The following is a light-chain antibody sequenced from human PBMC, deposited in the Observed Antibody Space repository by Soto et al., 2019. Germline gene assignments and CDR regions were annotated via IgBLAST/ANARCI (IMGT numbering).Light chain of an antibody. V-gene: IGLV2-14*01. CDR3: CSYTRRGTLI. CDR2: DVS. Sequence: QSALTQPASVSGSPGQSITISCIGTSFDIGYYNYVSWYQQHPGKVPKVIIYDVSNRPSGVSYRFSGTKSGNTASLTVSGLQAEDEADYYCCSYTRRGTLIFGTGTKVTV. J-gene: IGLJ1*01. CDR1: SFDIGYYNY.